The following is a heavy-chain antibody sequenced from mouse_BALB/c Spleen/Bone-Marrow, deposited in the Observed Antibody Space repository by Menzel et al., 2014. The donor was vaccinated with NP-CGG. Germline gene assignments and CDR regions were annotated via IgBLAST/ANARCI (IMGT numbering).Heavy chain of an antibody. D-gene: IGHD2-14*01. J-gene: IGHJ2*01. CDR3: VAYYRYEYYFDY. CDR2: IDPENGNT. Sequence: VQLKDSGAELVRPGALVKLSCKASGFNIKDYYMRWVKQRPEQGLEWIGWIDPENGNTIYDPKFQGKASITADTSSNTAYLQLSSLTSEDTAVYYCVAYYRYEYYFDYWGQGTTLTVSS. V-gene: IGHV14-1*02. CDR1: GFNIKDYY.